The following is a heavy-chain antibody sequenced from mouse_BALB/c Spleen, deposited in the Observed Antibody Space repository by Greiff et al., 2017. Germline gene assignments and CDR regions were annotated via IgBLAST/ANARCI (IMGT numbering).Heavy chain of an antibody. CDR2: ILPGSGST. CDR3: ARSSTRITTAY. CDR1: GYTFSSYW. D-gene: IGHD2-4*01. J-gene: IGHJ3*01. V-gene: IGHV1-9*01. Sequence: QVQLQQSGAELMKPGASVKISCKATGYTFSSYWIEWVKQRPGHGLEWIGEILPGSGSTNYNEKFKGEATFTADTSSNTAYMQLSSLTSEDSAVYYCARSSTRITTAYWGQGTLVTVSA.